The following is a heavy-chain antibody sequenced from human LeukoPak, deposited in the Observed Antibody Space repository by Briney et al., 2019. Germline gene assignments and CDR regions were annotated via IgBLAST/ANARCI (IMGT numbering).Heavy chain of an antibody. CDR2: ISSSGGST. V-gene: IGHV3-23*01. CDR1: GFTFSRYG. J-gene: IGHJ4*02. Sequence: GGSLRLSCAASGFTFSRYGMSWVRQAPGKGLEWVSTISSSGGSTYYADSVKGRFTISRDNSKNTLYLQMNSLRAEDTAVYYCAKPLTAYYDSSGYYDYWGQGTLVTVSS. D-gene: IGHD3-22*01. CDR3: AKPLTAYYDSSGYYDY.